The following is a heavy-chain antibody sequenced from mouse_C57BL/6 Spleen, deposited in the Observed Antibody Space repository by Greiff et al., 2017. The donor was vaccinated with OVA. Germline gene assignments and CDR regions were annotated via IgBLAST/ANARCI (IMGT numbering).Heavy chain of an antibody. Sequence: VKLQQPGAELVRPGSSVKLSCKASGYTFTSYWMDWVKQRPGQGLEWIGNIYPSDSETHYNQKFKDKATLTVDKSSSTAYMQLSSLTSEDSAVYYCARSWDGFFAYWGQGTLVTVSA. V-gene: IGHV1-61*01. J-gene: IGHJ3*01. CDR3: ARSWDGFFAY. D-gene: IGHD4-1*01. CDR2: IYPSDSET. CDR1: GYTFTSYW.